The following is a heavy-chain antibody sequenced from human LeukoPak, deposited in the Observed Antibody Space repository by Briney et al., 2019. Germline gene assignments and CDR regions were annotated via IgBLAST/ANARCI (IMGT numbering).Heavy chain of an antibody. CDR2: IWYDGSNK. Sequence: PGGSLRLSCAASGFTFSSYGMHWVRQAPGKGLAWVAVIWYDGSNKYYANSVKGRFTISRDNSKNTLYLQMNSLRAEDTAVYYCAREGTIAAAGTFWVDYWGQGTLVTVSS. J-gene: IGHJ4*02. CDR1: GFTFSSYG. V-gene: IGHV3-33*01. CDR3: AREGTIAAAGTFWVDY. D-gene: IGHD6-13*01.